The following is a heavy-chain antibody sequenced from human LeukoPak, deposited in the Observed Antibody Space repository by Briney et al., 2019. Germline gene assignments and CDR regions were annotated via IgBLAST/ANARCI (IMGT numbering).Heavy chain of an antibody. CDR3: AKDPSTPWQLPLYYFDY. V-gene: IGHV3-23*01. CDR2: ISGSGGST. J-gene: IGHJ4*02. Sequence: GRSLRLSCAASGFTFDDYAMHWVRRAPGKGLEWVSAISGSGGSTYYADSVKGRFTISRDNSKNTLYLQMNSLRAEDTAVYYCAKDPSTPWQLPLYYFDYWGQGTLVTVSS. CDR1: GFTFDDYA. D-gene: IGHD2-15*01.